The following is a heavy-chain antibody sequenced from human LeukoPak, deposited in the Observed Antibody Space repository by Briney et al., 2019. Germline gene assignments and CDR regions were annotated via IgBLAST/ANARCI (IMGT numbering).Heavy chain of an antibody. Sequence: GRSLRLSCAASGFTFDDYAMHWVRQAPGKGLEWVSGISWNSGSIGYADSVKGRFTISRDNAKNSLYLQMNSLRAEDTALYYCAKDIGPDYYDSSGYLDYWGQGTLVTVSS. CDR3: AKDIGPDYYDSSGYLDY. V-gene: IGHV3-9*01. CDR2: ISWNSGSI. J-gene: IGHJ4*02. CDR1: GFTFDDYA. D-gene: IGHD3-22*01.